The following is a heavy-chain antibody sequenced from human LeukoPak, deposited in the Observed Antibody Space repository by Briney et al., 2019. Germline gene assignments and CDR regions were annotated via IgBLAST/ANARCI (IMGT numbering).Heavy chain of an antibody. CDR2: MNPNSGNK. CDR1: GYTFGNYD. J-gene: IGHJ4*02. V-gene: IGHV1-8*01. Sequence: ASVKVSCKASGYTFGNYDINWVRQATGQGLEWTGWMNPNSGNKGYAQKFQGRVMMTSDTSISTAYMELSSLSSEDTAIYYCASELRHQDYWGQGTLVTVSS. D-gene: IGHD1-1*01. CDR3: ASELRHQDY.